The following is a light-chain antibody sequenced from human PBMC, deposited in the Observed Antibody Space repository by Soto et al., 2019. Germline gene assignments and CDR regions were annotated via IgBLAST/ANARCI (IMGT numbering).Light chain of an antibody. CDR3: QQDGSSPGT. CDR1: QSVSSSY. CDR2: GAS. J-gene: IGKJ1*01. V-gene: IGKV3-20*01. Sequence: EIVLTQSPGTLSLSPGERATLSCRASQSVSSSYLAWYQQKPGQAPRLLIYGASRRATGIPDRFSGSGSGTDFTLTISRLEPEDFAVYYCQQDGSSPGTFGQGTKVDIK.